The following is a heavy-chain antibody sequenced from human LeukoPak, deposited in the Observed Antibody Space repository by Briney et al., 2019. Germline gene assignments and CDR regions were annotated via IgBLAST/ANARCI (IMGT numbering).Heavy chain of an antibody. CDR2: ISSSSSYI. Sequence: PGGSLRLSCAASGFTFSSYTMNWVRQAPGKGLEWVSSISSSSSYIYYADSVEGRFTISRDNAKNSLYLQMNSLRAEDAAVYYCASSLVAGYYYYNYYYMDVWGKGTTVTVSS. D-gene: IGHD5-18*01. V-gene: IGHV3-21*01. CDR3: ASSLVAGYYYYNYYYMDV. J-gene: IGHJ6*03. CDR1: GFTFSSYT.